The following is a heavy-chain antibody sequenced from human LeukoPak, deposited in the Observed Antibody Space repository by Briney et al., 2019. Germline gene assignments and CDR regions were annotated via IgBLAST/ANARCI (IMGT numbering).Heavy chain of an antibody. V-gene: IGHV3-30*03. CDR1: ELTFGTYG. Sequence: GGSLRLSCAASELTFGTYGLHWVRQAPAKGLEWVALISYNGGVRYYADSVRGRFTISRDNSKNTMYLQMNSLRTDDTAVYYCLTEDTPTVFDNCGQGTHVTVSS. CDR3: LTEDTPTVFDN. D-gene: IGHD5-18*01. CDR2: ISYNGGVR. J-gene: IGHJ4*02.